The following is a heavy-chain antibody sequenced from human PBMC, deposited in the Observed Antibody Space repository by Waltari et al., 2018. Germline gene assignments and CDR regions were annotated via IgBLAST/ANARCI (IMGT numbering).Heavy chain of an antibody. J-gene: IGHJ4*02. D-gene: IGHD2-15*01. CDR3: ARRQRNCSGGSCYVQGFDY. CDR2: LYPGDSDT. Sequence: EVQLVQSGAEVKKPGESLQISCKCSGYSFTSYWHGWVRQMHGKGPEGMGILYPGDSDTRYSPSLQGQVTISADKSISTAYLQWSSLKASDTAMYYCARRQRNCSGGSCYVQGFDYWGQGTLVTVSS. CDR1: GYSFTSYW. V-gene: IGHV5-51*01.